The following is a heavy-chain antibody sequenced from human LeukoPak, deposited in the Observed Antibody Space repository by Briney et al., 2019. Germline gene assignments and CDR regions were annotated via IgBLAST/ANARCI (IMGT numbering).Heavy chain of an antibody. J-gene: IGHJ6*02. CDR2: IYYSGST. CDR3: ASGIRDCSSTSCYYYYYYGMDV. CDR1: GGSVSSGSYY. Sequence: SETLSLTCTVSGGSVSSGSYYWSWVRQPPGRGLEWIGYIYYSGSTTYNPSLKSRVTISVDTSKNQVFLKLSSVTAADTAVYYCASGIRDCSSTSCYYYYYYGMDVWGQGTTVTVSS. V-gene: IGHV4-61*01. D-gene: IGHD2-2*01.